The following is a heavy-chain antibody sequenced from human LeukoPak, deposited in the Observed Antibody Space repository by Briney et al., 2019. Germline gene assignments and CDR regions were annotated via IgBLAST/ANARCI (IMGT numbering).Heavy chain of an antibody. D-gene: IGHD6-6*01. CDR2: IYYSGST. J-gene: IGHJ4*02. Sequence: SETLSLTCTVSGGSISSYYWSWIRQPPGKGLEWIGYIYYSGSTNYNPSLKSRVTISVDTSKNQFSLKLSSVTAADTAVYYCARASSAKFDYWGQGTLVPVSS. CDR3: ARASSAKFDY. CDR1: GGSISSYY. V-gene: IGHV4-59*01.